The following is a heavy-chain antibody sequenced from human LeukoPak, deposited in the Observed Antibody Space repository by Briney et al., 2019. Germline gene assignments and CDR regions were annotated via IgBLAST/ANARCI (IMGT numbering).Heavy chain of an antibody. D-gene: IGHD3-10*01. V-gene: IGHV4-34*01. Sequence: PSETLSLTCAVYGGSFSGYYWSWIRQPPGKGLEWIGEINHSGSTNYNPSLKSRVTISVDTSKNQFSLKLSSVTAADTAVYYCARRRYGSGNIGRRYYYYYYMDVWGKGTTVTISS. CDR2: INHSGST. CDR1: GGSFSGYY. J-gene: IGHJ6*03. CDR3: ARRRYGSGNIGRRYYYYYYMDV.